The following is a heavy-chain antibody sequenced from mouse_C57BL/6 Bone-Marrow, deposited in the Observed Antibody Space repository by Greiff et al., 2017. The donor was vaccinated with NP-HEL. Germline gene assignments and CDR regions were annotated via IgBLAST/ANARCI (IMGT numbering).Heavy chain of an antibody. CDR3: AASSNYYGSSPFAY. D-gene: IGHD1-1*01. V-gene: IGHV2-6*01. Sequence: VQLKESGPGLVAPSQSLSITCTVSGFSLTSYGVDWVRQSPGKGLEWLGVIWGVGSTNYNSALKSKLSISKDNSKSQVFLKMNSLQTDDTAMYYCAASSNYYGSSPFAYWGEGTLVTVSA. CDR1: GFSLTSYG. CDR2: IWGVGST. J-gene: IGHJ3*01.